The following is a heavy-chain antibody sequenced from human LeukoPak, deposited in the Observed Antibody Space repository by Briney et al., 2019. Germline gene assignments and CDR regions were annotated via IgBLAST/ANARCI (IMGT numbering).Heavy chain of an antibody. D-gene: IGHD5-12*01. V-gene: IGHV3-21*01. Sequence: GGSLRLSCAASGFTFSSYSMNWVRQAPGKGLEWVSSISSSSYIYYADSVKGRFTISRDNAKNSLYLQMNSLRAEDTAVYYCARSSGYDSPLYYWGQGTLVTVSS. CDR2: ISSSSYI. CDR1: GFTFSSYS. J-gene: IGHJ4*02. CDR3: ARSSGYDSPLYY.